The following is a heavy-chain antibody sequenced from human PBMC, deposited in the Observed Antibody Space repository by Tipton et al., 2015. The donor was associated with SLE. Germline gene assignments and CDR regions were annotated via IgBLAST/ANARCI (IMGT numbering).Heavy chain of an antibody. CDR2: TYYRSKWYN. D-gene: IGHD6-13*01. CDR1: GDSVSSNSAA. V-gene: IGHV6-1*01. CDR3: AREGGQQLVRIYGMDV. J-gene: IGHJ6*02. Sequence: GLVKPSQTLSLTCAISGDSVSSNSAAWNWIRQSPSRGLEWLGRTYYRSKWYNDYAVSVKSRITINPDTSKNQFSLQLNSVTPEGTAVYYCAREGGQQLVRIYGMDVWGQGTTVTVS.